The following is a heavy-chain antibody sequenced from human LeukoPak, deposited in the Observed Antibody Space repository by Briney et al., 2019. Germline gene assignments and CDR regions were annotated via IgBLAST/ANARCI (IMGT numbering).Heavy chain of an antibody. Sequence: PSETLSLTCAVYGGSFSGYYWSWIRQPPEKGLEWIGEINHSGSTNYNPSLKSRVTISVDTSKNQFSLKLSSVTAADTAVYYCARPDDSSGYIDAFDIWGQGTMVTVSS. D-gene: IGHD3-22*01. CDR3: ARPDDSSGYIDAFDI. J-gene: IGHJ3*02. V-gene: IGHV4-34*01. CDR1: GGSFSGYY. CDR2: INHSGST.